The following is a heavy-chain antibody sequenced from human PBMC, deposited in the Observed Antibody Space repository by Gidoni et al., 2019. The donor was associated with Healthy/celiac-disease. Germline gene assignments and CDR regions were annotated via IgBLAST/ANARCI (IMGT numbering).Heavy chain of an antibody. J-gene: IGHJ4*02. Sequence: EVQLVESGGGLVKPGGSLRLTCSASGFPFSSYSMTLVREAPGKGLEWVSTISSSSSYIYYADSVKGRFTISRDNAKNSLYLQMNSLRAEDTAVYYCARSRVIMITFGGVIAPYYFDYWGQGTLVTVSS. V-gene: IGHV3-21*01. CDR1: GFPFSSYS. CDR3: ARSRVIMITFGGVIAPYYFDY. D-gene: IGHD3-16*02. CDR2: ISSSSSYI.